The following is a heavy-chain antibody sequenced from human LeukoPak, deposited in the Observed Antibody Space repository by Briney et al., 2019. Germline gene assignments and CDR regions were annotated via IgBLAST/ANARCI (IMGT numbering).Heavy chain of an antibody. CDR2: ISGSGGST. Sequence: GGSLRLSCAASGFTFSSYAMSWVRQAPGKGLEWVSAISGSGGSTYYADSVKGRFTISRDNSKNTLYLQMNSLRAEDTAVYYCAKLASAGTMSYYYYMDVWGKGTTVTISS. J-gene: IGHJ6*03. CDR3: AKLASAGTMSYYYYMDV. CDR1: GFTFSSYA. V-gene: IGHV3-23*01. D-gene: IGHD1-1*01.